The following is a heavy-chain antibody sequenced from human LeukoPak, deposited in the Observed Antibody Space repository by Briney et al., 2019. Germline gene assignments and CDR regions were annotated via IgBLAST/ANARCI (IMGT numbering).Heavy chain of an antibody. V-gene: IGHV4-30-4*01. CDR3: ARAAAVTNSWYYFDY. Sequence: SQTLSLTCTVSGDSFSSCDHHWSWIPRPPGKGLEWIRYIRYGGSTYYNPSLQSRIIISVDMSKNQYSLSLNSLSAANSAVYFCARAAAVTNSWYYFDYWGQGTLVTVSS. D-gene: IGHD6-13*01. J-gene: IGHJ4*02. CDR2: IRYGGST. CDR1: GDSFSSCDHH.